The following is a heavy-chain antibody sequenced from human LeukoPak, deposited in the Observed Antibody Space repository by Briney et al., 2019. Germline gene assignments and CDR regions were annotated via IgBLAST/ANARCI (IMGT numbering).Heavy chain of an antibody. CDR1: GGSFSPYY. CDR3: ARQGRISMIVVLIEDAFDI. J-gene: IGHJ3*02. Sequence: SETLSLTCTVSGGSFSPYYWIWIRQPPGKGLEWIGYIYYSGSTNYNPSLQSRVTISVDTSKNQFSLRLSSVTAADTAVYYCARQGRISMIVVLIEDAFDIWGQGTMVTVSS. D-gene: IGHD3-22*01. CDR2: IYYSGST. V-gene: IGHV4-59*01.